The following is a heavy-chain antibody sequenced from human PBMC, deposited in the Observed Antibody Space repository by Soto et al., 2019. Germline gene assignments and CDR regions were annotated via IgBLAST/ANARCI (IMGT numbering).Heavy chain of an antibody. V-gene: IGHV3-49*03. J-gene: IGHJ4*02. D-gene: IGHD3-9*01. CDR2: IRSKAYGGTT. Sequence: PGGSLRLSCTGSGFTFGDYAMSWFRQAPGKGLEWVGFIRSKAYGGTTEYAASVKGRFTISRDDSKSIAYLQMNSLKTEDTAVYYCTRVPRYYDILTGPDYWGQGTLVTVSS. CDR3: TRVPRYYDILTGPDY. CDR1: GFTFGDYA.